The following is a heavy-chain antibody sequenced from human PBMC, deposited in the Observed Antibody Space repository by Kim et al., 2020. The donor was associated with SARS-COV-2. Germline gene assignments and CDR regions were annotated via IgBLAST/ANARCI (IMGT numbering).Heavy chain of an antibody. V-gene: IGHV3-30*07. CDR3: AGMMYYYDSSGYGSFDY. D-gene: IGHD3-22*01. Sequence: VKGRFTISRDNSKNTLYLQMNSLRAEDTAVYYCAGMMYYYDSSGYGSFDYWGQGTLVTVSS. J-gene: IGHJ4*02.